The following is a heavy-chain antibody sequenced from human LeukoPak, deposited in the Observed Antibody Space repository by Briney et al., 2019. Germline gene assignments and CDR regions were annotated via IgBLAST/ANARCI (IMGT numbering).Heavy chain of an antibody. CDR3: AKDLATIGSGFDY. D-gene: IGHD5-12*01. CDR2: IRYDGSNK. Sequence: PGGSLRLSCAASGFTFSSYGMHWVRQAPGRGLEWVAFIRYDGSNKYYADSVKGRFTISRENSKNTLYLQMNSLRAEDTAVYYCAKDLATIGSGFDYWGQGTLVTVSS. J-gene: IGHJ4*02. V-gene: IGHV3-30*02. CDR1: GFTFSSYG.